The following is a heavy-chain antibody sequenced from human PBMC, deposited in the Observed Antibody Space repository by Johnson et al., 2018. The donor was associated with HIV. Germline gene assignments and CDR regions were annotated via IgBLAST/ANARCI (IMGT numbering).Heavy chain of an antibody. CDR2: ISGNGGST. D-gene: IGHD2-15*01. V-gene: IGHV3-64*01. Sequence: VQLVESGGGVVPPGGSLRVSCAASGFPFSNYAIHWVRQAPGKGLEYVSAISGNGGSTYYANSVKGRFTISRDNSKNTLYLQMGSLRAEDMGVYYCARLRSPDAFDIWGQGTMVTVSS. J-gene: IGHJ3*02. CDR3: ARLRSPDAFDI. CDR1: GFPFSNYA.